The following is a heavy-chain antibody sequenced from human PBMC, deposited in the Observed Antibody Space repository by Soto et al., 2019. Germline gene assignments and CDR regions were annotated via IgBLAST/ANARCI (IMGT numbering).Heavy chain of an antibody. D-gene: IGHD3-9*01. Sequence: ASVKVSCKVSGYTLTELSMHWVRQAPGKGLEWMGGFDPEDGETIYAQKFQGRVTMTEDTSTDTAYMELSSLRSEDTAVYYCATSPPVYYDILTGYYRKILGYYFDYWG. CDR1: GYTLTELS. CDR3: ATSPPVYYDILTGYYRKILGYYFDY. V-gene: IGHV1-24*01. CDR2: FDPEDGET. J-gene: IGHJ4*01.